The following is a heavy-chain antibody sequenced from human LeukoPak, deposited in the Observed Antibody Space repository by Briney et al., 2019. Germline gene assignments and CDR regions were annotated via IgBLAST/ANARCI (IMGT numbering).Heavy chain of an antibody. D-gene: IGHD3-10*01. Sequence: ETLSLTCAVYGGSFSTYYWAWVRQTPGTGLEWIGEVNHSGSTNYNPSLKSRVTVSIDTSKNQFSLKLTSVTAADTGIYFCARHGLGRGVYITRQYNYYMDVWGTGTTVTVSS. CDR3: ARHGLGRGVYITRQYNYYMDV. V-gene: IGHV4-34*01. CDR2: VNHSGST. CDR1: GGSFSTYY. J-gene: IGHJ6*03.